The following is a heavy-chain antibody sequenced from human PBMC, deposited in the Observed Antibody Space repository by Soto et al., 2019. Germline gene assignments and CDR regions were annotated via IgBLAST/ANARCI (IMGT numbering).Heavy chain of an antibody. V-gene: IGHV1-2*04. CDR1: GYTFTGYY. CDR3: ARDLGGSGGSCYSPDAFDS. D-gene: IGHD2-15*01. J-gene: IGHJ3*02. Sequence: ASVKVSCKASGYTFTGYYMHWVRQAPGQGLEWMGWINPNSGGTNYAQKLQGWVTMTTDTSISTAYMELSRLRSDDTAVYYCARDLGGSGGSCYSPDAFDSWGQGTMVTFSS. CDR2: INPNSGGT.